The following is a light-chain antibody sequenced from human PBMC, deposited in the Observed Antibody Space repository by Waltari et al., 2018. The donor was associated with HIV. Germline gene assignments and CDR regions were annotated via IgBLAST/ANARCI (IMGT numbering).Light chain of an antibody. CDR1: ALPIQY. Sequence: SELTQPPSVSVSPGQTARITCSGDALPIQYAYWYQQKAGQAPVMVIKKDTERPSGIPERFSGSTSGTTVTLTISGVQAEDEADYYCQSVDSIDTWVFGGGTKLTVL. CDR3: QSVDSIDTWV. CDR2: KDT. J-gene: IGLJ3*02. V-gene: IGLV3-25*03.